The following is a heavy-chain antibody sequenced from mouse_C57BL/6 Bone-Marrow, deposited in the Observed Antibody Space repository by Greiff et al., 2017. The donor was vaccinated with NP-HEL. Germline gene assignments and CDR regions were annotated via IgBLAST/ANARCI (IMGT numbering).Heavy chain of an antibody. CDR1: GFTFSNYW. V-gene: IGHV6-3*01. Sequence: EVQLVESGGGLVQPGGSMKLSCVASGFTFSNYWMNWVRQSPEKGLEWVAQIRLKSDNYATPYAESVKGRFTISSDDSKSSVYLQMNNLRAEDTGIYYCTKGYYGYDRDYWGQGTTLTVSS. CDR2: IRLKSDNYAT. CDR3: TKGYYGYDRDY. J-gene: IGHJ2*01. D-gene: IGHD2-2*01.